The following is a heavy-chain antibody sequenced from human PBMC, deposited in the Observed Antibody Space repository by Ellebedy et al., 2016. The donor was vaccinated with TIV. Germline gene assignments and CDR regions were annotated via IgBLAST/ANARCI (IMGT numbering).Heavy chain of an antibody. Sequence: ASVKVSXXASGYTFTSYGISWVRQAPGQGLEWMGWISAYNGNTNYAQKFQGRVTITADESTSTAYMELSSLRSEDTAVYYCARAIPAAPQADAFDIWGQGTMVTVSS. V-gene: IGHV1-18*01. CDR3: ARAIPAAPQADAFDI. CDR1: GYTFTSYG. J-gene: IGHJ3*02. CDR2: ISAYNGNT. D-gene: IGHD2-2*01.